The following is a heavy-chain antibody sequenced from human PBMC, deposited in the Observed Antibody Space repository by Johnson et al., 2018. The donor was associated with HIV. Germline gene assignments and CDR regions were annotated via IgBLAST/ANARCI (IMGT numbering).Heavy chain of an antibody. D-gene: IGHD1-1*01. CDR1: GFTFDDYA. V-gene: IGHV3-9*01. J-gene: IGHJ3*02. Sequence: QLVESGGGLVQPGRSLRLSCAASGFTFDDYAMRWVRQAPGKGLEWVSGISWNSGSIGSADSVKVRFTISRDNSNNTLSLNMSSLRAEATVVYYCGPENGRNAFDIWGQGTMVAVSS. CDR3: GPENGRNAFDI. CDR2: ISWNSGSI.